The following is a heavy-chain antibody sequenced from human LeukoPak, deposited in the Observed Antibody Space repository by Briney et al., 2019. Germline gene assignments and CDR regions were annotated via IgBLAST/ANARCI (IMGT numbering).Heavy chain of an antibody. CDR1: GYTFTSYY. V-gene: IGHV1-46*01. Sequence: ASVKVSCKASGYTFTSYYMHWVRQAPGQELEWMGIINPSGGSTSYAQKFQGRVTMTRDTSTSTVYMELSSLRSEDTAVYYCARVNPPSWLPQFVGGDYWGQGTLVTVSS. D-gene: IGHD5-18*01. J-gene: IGHJ4*02. CDR3: ARVNPPSWLPQFVGGDY. CDR2: INPSGGST.